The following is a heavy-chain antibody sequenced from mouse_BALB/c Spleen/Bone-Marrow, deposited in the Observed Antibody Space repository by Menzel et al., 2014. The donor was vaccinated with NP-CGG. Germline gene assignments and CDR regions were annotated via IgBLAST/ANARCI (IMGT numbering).Heavy chain of an antibody. Sequence: DVQLQESGGGLVQPGGSLKLSCAASGFDFSRYWMTWVRQAPGKGLEWIGEINPASSTINYTPSLKDKFIISRDNAKNTLYLQMSKVRSEDIALYYCAKNYYYGYVAYWGQGTLVTVSA. V-gene: IGHV4-1*02. D-gene: IGHD1-2*01. CDR3: AKNYYYGYVAY. CDR2: INPASSTI. J-gene: IGHJ3*01. CDR1: GFDFSRYW.